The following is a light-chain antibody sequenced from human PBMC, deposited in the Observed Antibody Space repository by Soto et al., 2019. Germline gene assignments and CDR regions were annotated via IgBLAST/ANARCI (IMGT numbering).Light chain of an antibody. J-gene: IGKJ4*01. CDR3: RQYHTWPIT. V-gene: IGKV3-15*01. CDR2: GAS. Sequence: DIVMTQSPATLSVAPGERVTFSCRASQGVSRKLAWYQHKPGQAPRLLISGASTGATGSPARFSGSGSGTEFTLTISSLQSGDCAIYYWRQYHTWPITFGGGTKVEIK. CDR1: QGVSRK.